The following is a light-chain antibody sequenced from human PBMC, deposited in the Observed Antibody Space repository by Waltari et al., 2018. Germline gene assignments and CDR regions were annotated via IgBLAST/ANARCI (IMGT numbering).Light chain of an antibody. Sequence: DIVMTQSPDSLAVSLGERATVNCKSSQSVLYSSNNKNFLAWYQQKPGQAPKLLIYWASTRESGVPDRFSGSGSGTDFTLTISRLQAEDVAVYYCQQYYTTPRTFDQGTKVEIK. J-gene: IGKJ1*01. V-gene: IGKV4-1*01. CDR3: QQYYTTPRT. CDR2: WAS. CDR1: QSVLYSSNNKNF.